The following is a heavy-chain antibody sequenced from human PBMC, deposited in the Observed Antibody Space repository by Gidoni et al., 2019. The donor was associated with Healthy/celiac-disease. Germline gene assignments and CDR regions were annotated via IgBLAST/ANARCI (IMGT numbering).Heavy chain of an antibody. Sequence: QVQLQQWGAGLLKPSETLSLTCAAYGGSFSGYYWSWIRQPPGKGLEWIGEINHSGSTNYNPSLKSRVTISVDTSKNQFSLKLSSVTAADTAVYYCARKWVANIVVVPAADQYFDYWGQGTLVTVSS. CDR3: ARKWVANIVVVPAADQYFDY. CDR2: INHSGST. CDR1: GGSFSGYY. V-gene: IGHV4-34*01. D-gene: IGHD2-2*01. J-gene: IGHJ4*02.